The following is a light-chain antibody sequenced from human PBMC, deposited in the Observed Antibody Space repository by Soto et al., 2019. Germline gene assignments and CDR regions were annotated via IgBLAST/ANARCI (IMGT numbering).Light chain of an antibody. J-gene: IGLJ1*01. V-gene: IGLV2-18*01. CDR3: SLYTSENTYV. Sequence: QSVLTQPPSVSGSPGQSVTISCTGTSTDFVSYNRVSWYQQPPGTAPKLIIYEASNRPSGVPDRFSGSKSGNTASLTISGLQAADGADYYCSLYTSENTYVFGTGTKVTVL. CDR1: STDFVSYNR. CDR2: EAS.